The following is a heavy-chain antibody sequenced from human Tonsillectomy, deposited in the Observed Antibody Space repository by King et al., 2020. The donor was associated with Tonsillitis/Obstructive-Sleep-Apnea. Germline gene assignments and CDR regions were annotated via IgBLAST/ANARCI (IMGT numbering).Heavy chain of an antibody. Sequence: QLVQSGAEVKKPGESLKISCKGSGYSFTSYWIGWARQMPGKGLEWMGIIYPGDSDTRYSPSFQGQVTISADKSISTAYLQWSSLKASDTAMYYCARHWEYSSSSNWFDPWGQGTLVTVSS. CDR3: ARHWEYSSSSNWFDP. V-gene: IGHV5-51*01. J-gene: IGHJ5*02. D-gene: IGHD6-6*01. CDR2: IYPGDSDT. CDR1: GYSFTSYW.